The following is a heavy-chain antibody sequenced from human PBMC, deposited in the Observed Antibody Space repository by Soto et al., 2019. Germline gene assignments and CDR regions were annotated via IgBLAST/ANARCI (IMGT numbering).Heavy chain of an antibody. CDR3: ARTSTSGTRFDY. D-gene: IGHD1-1*01. Sequence: PSETLSLTCAVYGGSLNIYHLTWIRQSPGKGLEWIGEINDRGNTNYNPSLKSRVTISVDRSKNQFSLKLNSVTAADTALYYCARTSTSGTRFDYWGQGSLVTVSS. CDR2: INDRGNT. V-gene: IGHV4-34*01. J-gene: IGHJ4*02. CDR1: GGSLNIYH.